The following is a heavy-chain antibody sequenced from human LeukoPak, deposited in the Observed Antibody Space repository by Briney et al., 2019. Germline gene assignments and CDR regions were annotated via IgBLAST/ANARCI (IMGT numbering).Heavy chain of an antibody. CDR1: GGSISSYY. D-gene: IGHD6-19*01. Sequence: SETLSLTCTVSGGSISSYYWSWIRQPPGKGLEWIGYIYYSGSTNYNPSLKSRVTISVDTSKNQFSLKLSSVTAADTAVYYCASYSGWYPRVFDYWGQGTPVTVSS. J-gene: IGHJ4*02. CDR2: IYYSGST. V-gene: IGHV4-59*01. CDR3: ASYSGWYPRVFDY.